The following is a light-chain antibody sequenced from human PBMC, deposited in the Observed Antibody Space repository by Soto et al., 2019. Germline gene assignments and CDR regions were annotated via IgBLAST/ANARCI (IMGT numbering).Light chain of an antibody. J-gene: IGLJ3*02. CDR3: QAYDYSLTASV. CDR2: GKS. Sequence: QSLLTRPPSVSGAPVQSVTISCTGNISNLGAGYDVHWYQQLPGAVPKLVIFGKSNRPSGVPERFSVSKSGTSASLAITGLQAEDEADYFSQAYDYSLTASVFGGGTKLTVL. V-gene: IGLV1-40*01. CDR1: ISNLGAGYD.